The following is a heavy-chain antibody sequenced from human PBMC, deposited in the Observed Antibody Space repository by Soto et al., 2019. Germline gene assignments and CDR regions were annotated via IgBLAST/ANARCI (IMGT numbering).Heavy chain of an antibody. J-gene: IGHJ5*02. CDR3: ARHDPTMAARPDWFDP. Sequence: PSETLSLTCTVSGGSISGYYWSWIRQPPGKGLEWIGHIYYTGNANYNPSLKSRVTISVDTSKNQFSLNLNSVTAADTAVYYCARHDPTMAARPDWFDPWGQGTLVTVSS. V-gene: IGHV4-59*08. CDR2: IYYTGNA. D-gene: IGHD6-6*01. CDR1: GGSISGYY.